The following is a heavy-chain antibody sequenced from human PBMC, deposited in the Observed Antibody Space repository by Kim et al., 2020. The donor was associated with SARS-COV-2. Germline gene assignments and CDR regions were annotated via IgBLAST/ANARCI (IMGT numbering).Heavy chain of an antibody. V-gene: IGHV3-33*06. CDR1: GFTFSYYG. D-gene: IGHD3-10*01. Sequence: GGSLRLSCAASGFTFSYYGMHWVRQAPGRGLEWVAVIWYDGSNKYYADSVKSRFTISRDNSKNTLYLQMNSPRAEDTAVYYCAKSAISMVRGLMYGMDV. J-gene: IGHJ6*01. CDR3: AKSAISMVRGLMYGMDV. CDR2: IWYDGSNK.